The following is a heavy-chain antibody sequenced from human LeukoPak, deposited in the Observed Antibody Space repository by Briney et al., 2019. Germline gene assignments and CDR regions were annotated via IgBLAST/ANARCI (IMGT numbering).Heavy chain of an antibody. CDR3: AREVVAVAGTDY. Sequence: ASVKVSCKASGYTFSAYYMHWVRQAPGQGLEWMGWINTDSGGRHYAQNFQGRVTMTRDTSISTAYMELSRLRSDDTAVYYCAREVVAVAGTDYWGQGTLVTVSS. CDR1: GYTFSAYY. V-gene: IGHV1-2*02. J-gene: IGHJ4*02. CDR2: INTDSGGR. D-gene: IGHD6-19*01.